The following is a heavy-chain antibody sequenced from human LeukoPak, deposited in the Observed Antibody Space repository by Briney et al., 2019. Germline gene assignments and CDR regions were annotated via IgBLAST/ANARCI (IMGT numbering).Heavy chain of an antibody. D-gene: IGHD7-27*01. CDR1: GYTFTSYY. CDR3: ARRPLRTGDSFDY. Sequence: GASVKVSCAASGYTFTSYYMHWVRQAPGQGLEWLGINNPSGGSTSYAQKFQGRVTMTRDTSTSTVYMELSSLRSEDTAVYYCARRPLRTGDSFDYWGQGTLVTVSS. J-gene: IGHJ4*02. CDR2: NNPSGGST. V-gene: IGHV1-46*01.